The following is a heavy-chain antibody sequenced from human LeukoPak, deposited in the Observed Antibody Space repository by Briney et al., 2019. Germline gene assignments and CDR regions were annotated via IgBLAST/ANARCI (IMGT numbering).Heavy chain of an antibody. V-gene: IGHV3-23*01. J-gene: IGHJ4*02. CDR3: AKAANYDILTGYYLDY. CDR2: ITGGGDTT. Sequence: GGSLRLSCAASGFTFSSYAMTWVRQAPGKGLEWVSAITGGGDTTYYADSVKGRFTLSRDNSKNTLYLQMNNLRAEDTAIYYCAKAANYDILTGYYLDYWGQGTLVTVSS. CDR1: GFTFSSYA. D-gene: IGHD3-9*01.